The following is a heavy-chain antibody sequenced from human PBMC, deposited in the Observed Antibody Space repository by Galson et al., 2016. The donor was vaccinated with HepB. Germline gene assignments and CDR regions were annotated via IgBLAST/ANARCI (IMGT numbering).Heavy chain of an antibody. J-gene: IGHJ4*02. V-gene: IGHV4-4*02. Sequence: ETLSLTCAVSGDSIRSGNWLSWVRQAPGKGLEWIGEIHNSGSPNYNPSLKSRVTISVDKSKNHLSLKLYSVTAADTAVYYCAKVPLGTSSFDYWGQGTLVTVSS. CDR2: IHNSGSP. CDR3: AKVPLGTSSFDY. CDR1: GDSIRSGNW.